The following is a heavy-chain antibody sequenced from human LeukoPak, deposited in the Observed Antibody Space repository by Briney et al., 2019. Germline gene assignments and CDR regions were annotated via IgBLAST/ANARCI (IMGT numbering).Heavy chain of an antibody. J-gene: IGHJ4*02. CDR3: TREHDSYDFDRNIYYYTSFDY. CDR2: IRSKAYGGTI. CDR1: AQSSGGYA. Sequence: PGRSLRLSCTASAQSSGGYAMTWFRQAPGKGLEWVGYIRSKAYGGTIAYAASVKGRFTISRDDSKSIAYLQIISLKIEDTAVYYCTREHDSYDFDRNIYYYTSFDYWGQGTLVTVSS. V-gene: IGHV3-49*03. D-gene: IGHD3-10*01.